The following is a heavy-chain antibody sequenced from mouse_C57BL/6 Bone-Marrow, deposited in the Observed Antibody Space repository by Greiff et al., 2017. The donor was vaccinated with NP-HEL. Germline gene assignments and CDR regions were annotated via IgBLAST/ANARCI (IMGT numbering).Heavy chain of an antibody. J-gene: IGHJ2*01. D-gene: IGHD1-1*01. CDR3: ARHPTVVATEGHFDY. Sequence: EVKVVESGGDLVKPGGSLKLSCAASGFTFSSYGMSWVRQTPDKRLEWVATISSGGSYTYYPDSVKGRFTISRDNAKNTLYLQMSSLKSEDTAMYYCARHPTVVATEGHFDYWGQGTTLTVSS. CDR1: GFTFSSYG. CDR2: ISSGGSYT. V-gene: IGHV5-6*01.